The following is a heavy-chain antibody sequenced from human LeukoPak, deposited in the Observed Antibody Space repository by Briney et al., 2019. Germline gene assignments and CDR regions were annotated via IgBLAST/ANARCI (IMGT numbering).Heavy chain of an antibody. CDR2: INPNSGGT. Sequence: AAAVKVSCKASGYTLTGDYMRCVRHAPGQGPDCMGWINPNSGGTNYAQKLQGRSSMARETSISTAYIELCRVTSYGTHIYFCARELGRNAFAIWGQGTMVTVSP. V-gene: IGHV1-2*02. CDR1: GYTLTGDY. CDR3: ARELGRNAFAI. J-gene: IGHJ3*02. D-gene: IGHD7-27*01.